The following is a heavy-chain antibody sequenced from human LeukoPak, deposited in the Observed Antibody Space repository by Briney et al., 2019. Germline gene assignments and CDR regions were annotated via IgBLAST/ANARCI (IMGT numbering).Heavy chain of an antibody. V-gene: IGHV1-46*01. CDR2: MHPTGDST. D-gene: IGHD3-3*01. CDR1: GYTFAKYY. Sequence: ASVKASFKASGYTFAKYYMNWVRQAPGQGLEWMGIMHPTGDSTNYAQKFPGRVTLTRDTSTGTFYMELSSLTSEDTAVYYCARHDFDLPMIYSFFVHWGQRPLVTVSS. J-gene: IGHJ5*02. CDR3: ARHDFDLPMIYSFFVH.